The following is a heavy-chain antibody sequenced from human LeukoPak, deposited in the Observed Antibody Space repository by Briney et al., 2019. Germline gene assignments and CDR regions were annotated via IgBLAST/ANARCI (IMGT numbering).Heavy chain of an antibody. CDR1: GFTFSNYA. J-gene: IGHJ4*02. CDR2: ISGGGGST. V-gene: IGHV3-23*01. Sequence: PGGSLRLSCAASGFTFSNYAMSWVRQAPGKGLEWVSAISGGGGSTYYADSVKGRFTISRDNSKNTLYLQMNSLRAEDTAVYYCAILGYSYGYTSFDYWGQGTLVTVSS. D-gene: IGHD5-18*01. CDR3: AILGYSYGYTSFDY.